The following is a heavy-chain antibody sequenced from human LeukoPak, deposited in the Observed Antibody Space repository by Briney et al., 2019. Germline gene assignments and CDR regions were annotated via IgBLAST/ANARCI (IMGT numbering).Heavy chain of an antibody. CDR3: VSPRGFSYGYFDY. Sequence: SETLSLTCTASGGSISSSSAYWGWIRQPPGKGLEWIGSIYYSKNTYYNPSLKSRVTISADTSKNQFSLTLGSVSATDTAVYYCVSPRGFSYGYFDYWGQGTLVTVSS. V-gene: IGHV4-39*01. D-gene: IGHD5-18*01. CDR1: GGSISSSSAY. J-gene: IGHJ4*02. CDR2: IYYSKNT.